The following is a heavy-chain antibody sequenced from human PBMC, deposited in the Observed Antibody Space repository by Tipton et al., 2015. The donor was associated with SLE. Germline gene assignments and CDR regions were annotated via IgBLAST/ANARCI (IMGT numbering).Heavy chain of an antibody. Sequence: TLSLTCTVSGGSISSYYWSWIRQPPGKGLEWIGYIHYSGTTNYNPSLKSRVTMSVDTSKNQFSLNLRSVTAADTAMYYCARPRVRDYSDGFDVWGQWRMLILSS. J-gene: IGHJ3*01. D-gene: IGHD4-11*01. V-gene: IGHV4-59*01. CDR2: IHYSGTT. CDR1: GGSISSYY. CDR3: ARPRVRDYSDGFDV.